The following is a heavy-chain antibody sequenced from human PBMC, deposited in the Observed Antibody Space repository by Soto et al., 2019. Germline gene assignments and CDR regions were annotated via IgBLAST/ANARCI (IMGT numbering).Heavy chain of an antibody. D-gene: IGHD4-4*01. CDR1: GFRFSTYD. CDR2: MSGSGSGT. CDR3: VRQAKLTTVTANVGYYYGLDA. Sequence: DVQLLESGGGLVQPGGSLRLSCAASGFRFSTYDMSWVRQAPGKGLEWVSVMSGSGSGTYYADSVKGRFTISRDNSKNTLYLQMNSLRAEDTAVYYCVRQAKLTTVTANVGYYYGLDAWGQGTTVTVSS. V-gene: IGHV3-23*01. J-gene: IGHJ6*02.